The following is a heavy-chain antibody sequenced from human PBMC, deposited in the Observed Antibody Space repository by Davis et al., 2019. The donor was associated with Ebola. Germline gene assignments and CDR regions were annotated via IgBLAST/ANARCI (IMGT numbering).Heavy chain of an antibody. J-gene: IGHJ6*03. CDR2: IYHSGST. V-gene: IGHV4-30-2*01. D-gene: IGHD2-15*01. CDR1: GGSISSGGYS. Sequence: PSETLSLTCAVSGGSISSGGYSWSWIRQPPGKGLEWIGYIYHSGSTYYNPSLKSRVTISVDRSKNQFSLKLSSVTAADTAVYYCARSGGYFPTHYMDVWGKGTTVTVSS. CDR3: ARSGGYFPTHYMDV.